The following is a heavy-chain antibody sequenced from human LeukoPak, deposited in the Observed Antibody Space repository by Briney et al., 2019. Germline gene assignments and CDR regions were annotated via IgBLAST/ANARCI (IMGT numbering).Heavy chain of an antibody. Sequence: SVKVSCKASGGTFISYAISWVRQAPGQGLEWMGGIIPIFGTANHAQKFQGRVTITADESTSTAYMELSSLRSEDTAVYYCARWPQYYYDSSGFSDGYFDYWGQGTLVTVSS. CDR3: ARWPQYYYDSSGFSDGYFDY. D-gene: IGHD3-22*01. V-gene: IGHV1-69*13. J-gene: IGHJ4*02. CDR2: IIPIFGTA. CDR1: GGTFISYA.